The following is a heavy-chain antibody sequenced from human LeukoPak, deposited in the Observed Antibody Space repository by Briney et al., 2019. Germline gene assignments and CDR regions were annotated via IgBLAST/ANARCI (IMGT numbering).Heavy chain of an antibody. D-gene: IGHD1-26*01. CDR1: GFTFSSYW. J-gene: IGHJ4*02. CDR2: INTDGSST. Sequence: GGSLRLSCAASGFTFSSYWMHWVRQAPGKGLVWVSRINTDGSSTSYADSVKGRFTISRVNAKNKLYLQMNSLRAEDTAVYYCAMGSPDEALDYWGQGTLVTVSS. V-gene: IGHV3-74*01. CDR3: AMGSPDEALDY.